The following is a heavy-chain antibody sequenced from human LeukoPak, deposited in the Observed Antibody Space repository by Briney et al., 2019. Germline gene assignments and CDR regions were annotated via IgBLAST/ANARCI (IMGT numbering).Heavy chain of an antibody. Sequence: GGSLRLSCAASGFTVSSNYMNWVRQAPGKGLEWVSVMYSGGSTFYGDSVKGRFTISRDNSMNTLYLQMNSLRVDDTAVYYCAREQVVVGRGYYGMDVWGQGTTVTVS. CDR1: GFTVSSNY. CDR2: MYSGGST. J-gene: IGHJ6*02. CDR3: AREQVVVGRGYYGMDV. V-gene: IGHV3-66*01. D-gene: IGHD2-2*01.